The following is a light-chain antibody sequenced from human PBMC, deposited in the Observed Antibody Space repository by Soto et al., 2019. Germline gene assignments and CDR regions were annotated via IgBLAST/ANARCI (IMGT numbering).Light chain of an antibody. CDR2: EVS. J-gene: IGLJ1*01. CDR3: CSRGGGITYV. V-gene: IGLV2-14*01. CDR1: SSDVGYYNY. Sequence: QSALTKPAAVSGSPGQSITISCTGTSSDVGYYNYVSGYQQHPVKVPKLMIYEVSNRPSGISSRFSGSKSGITASLTISGLTAECEAEYFWCSRGGGITYVFRTGTKDTV.